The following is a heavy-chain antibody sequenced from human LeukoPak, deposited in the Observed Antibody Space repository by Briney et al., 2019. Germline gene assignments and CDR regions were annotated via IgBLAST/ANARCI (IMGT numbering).Heavy chain of an antibody. CDR3: ARHIRPFYGSSWYDYFDY. D-gene: IGHD6-13*01. Sequence: KPSETLSLTCAVSGYSISSGYYWGWIRQPPGKGLEWIGSIYHSGSTYYNPSLKSRVTISVDTSKNQFSLKLSSVTAAGTAVYYCARHIRPFYGSSWYDYFDYWGQGTLVTVSS. J-gene: IGHJ4*02. CDR2: IYHSGST. V-gene: IGHV4-38-2*01. CDR1: GYSISSGYY.